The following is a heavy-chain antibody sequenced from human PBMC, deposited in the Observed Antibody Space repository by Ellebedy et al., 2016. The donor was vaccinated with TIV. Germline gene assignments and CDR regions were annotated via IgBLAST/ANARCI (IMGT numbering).Heavy chain of an antibody. J-gene: IGHJ4*02. V-gene: IGHV1-18*01. D-gene: IGHD5-24*01. CDR2: ISAYNDNT. CDR1: GYTFTSFG. Sequence: ASVKVSCKASGYTFTSFGISWARQAPGQGLEWMGWISAYNDNTNYAQKLQGRVTMTTDTSTSTAYMELRSLKSDDTAVYYCARDPGGGYPFDYWGQGTLVTVSS. CDR3: ARDPGGGYPFDY.